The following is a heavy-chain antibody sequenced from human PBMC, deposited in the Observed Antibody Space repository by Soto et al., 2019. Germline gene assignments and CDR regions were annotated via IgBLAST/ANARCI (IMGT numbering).Heavy chain of an antibody. Sequence: QVQLQESGPGLVKPSETLSLTCTVSGGSISSYYWSWIRQPPGKGLEWIGYIYYSGSTNYNPSLKSRVTISVDTSKNQFSLKLSSVTAADTAAYYCARETRRYCSSTSCLRDWFDPWGQGTLVTVSS. CDR3: ARETRRYCSSTSCLRDWFDP. D-gene: IGHD2-2*01. CDR2: IYYSGST. J-gene: IGHJ5*02. V-gene: IGHV4-59*01. CDR1: GGSISSYY.